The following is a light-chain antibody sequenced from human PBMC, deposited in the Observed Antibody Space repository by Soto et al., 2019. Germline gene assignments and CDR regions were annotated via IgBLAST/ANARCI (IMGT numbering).Light chain of an antibody. CDR3: QRYGNSRA. J-gene: IGKJ4*02. V-gene: IGKV3-20*01. CDR2: GAS. CDR1: QSVGNNY. Sequence: ENVLTQPPGTLSLSPGERTTLSCRASQSVGNNYLAWYQQKPGQAPRLLIHGASSGATGIPDRFSGSGSETGFTRTISRLEPEGFEVFLRQRYGNSRAFGRGTKVEIK.